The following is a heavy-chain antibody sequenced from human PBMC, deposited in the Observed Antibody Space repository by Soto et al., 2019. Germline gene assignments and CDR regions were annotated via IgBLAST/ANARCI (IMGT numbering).Heavy chain of an antibody. CDR2: IRSKANSYET. V-gene: IGHV3-73*01. Sequence: GGSLRLSCAASGFTFSGSAMHWVRQASGKGLEWVGRIRSKANSYETAYAASVKGRFTISRDDSKNTAFLQMNSLKTEDTAWYYCTRPKGLETDIDAFDIWGQGTMVTVSS. CDR3: TRPKGLETDIDAFDI. J-gene: IGHJ3*02. CDR1: GFTFSGSA.